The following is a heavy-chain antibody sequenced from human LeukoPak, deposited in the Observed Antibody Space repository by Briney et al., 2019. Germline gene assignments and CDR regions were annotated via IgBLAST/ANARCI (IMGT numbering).Heavy chain of an antibody. CDR2: IAVTPDGPAT. J-gene: IGHJ4*02. CDR1: GFTFNLAW. CDR3: VWSSTWDKRFYLDQ. Sequence: GGSLRLSCVASGFTFNLAWMSWVRQTPGKGLQWVARIAVTPDGPATDYATPVRGSLTITRDDSRNMMYLQMSSLRTDDTAVYYCVWSSTWDKRFYLDQWGQGTLVTVSS. D-gene: IGHD6-6*01. V-gene: IGHV3-15*04.